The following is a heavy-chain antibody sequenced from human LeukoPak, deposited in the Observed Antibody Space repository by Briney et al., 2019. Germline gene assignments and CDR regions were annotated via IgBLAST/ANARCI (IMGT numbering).Heavy chain of an antibody. J-gene: IGHJ6*02. CDR3: ARDRGSGSWPHYYGMDV. V-gene: IGHV3-30*02. CDR2: IRYDGSNK. Sequence: GSLRLSCAASGFTFSSYGMHWVRQAPGKGLEWVAFIRYDGSNKYYADSVKGRFTIFRDNAKNSLYLQMNSLRAEDTAVYYCARDRGSGSWPHYYGMDVWGQGTTVTVSS. CDR1: GFTFSSYG. D-gene: IGHD3-10*01.